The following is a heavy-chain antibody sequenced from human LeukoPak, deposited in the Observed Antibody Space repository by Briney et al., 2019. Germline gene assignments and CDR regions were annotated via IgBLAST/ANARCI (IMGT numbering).Heavy chain of an antibody. V-gene: IGHV3-11*01. CDR1: GFTFSDYY. CDR3: ARSLHYDILTGSGMDV. CDR2: ISSSGSTI. Sequence: GGSLRLSCAASGFTFSDYYMSWIRQAPGKGLEWVSYISSSGSTIYYADSMKGRFTISRDNAKNSLYLQMNSLRAEDTAVYYCARSLHYDILTGSGMDVWGQGTTVTVSS. D-gene: IGHD3-9*01. J-gene: IGHJ6*02.